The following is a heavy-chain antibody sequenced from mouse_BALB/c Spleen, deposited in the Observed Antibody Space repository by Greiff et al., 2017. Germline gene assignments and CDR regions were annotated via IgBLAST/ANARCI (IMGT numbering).Heavy chain of an antibody. CDR2: ISDGGSYT. Sequence: EVQLVESGGGLVKPGGSLKLSCAASGFTFSDYYMYWVRQTPEKRLEWVATISDGGSYTYYPDSVKGRFPISRDNAKNNLYLQMSSLKSEDTAMYYCARDYDNDHYAMDYWGQGTSVTVSS. CDR1: GFTFSDYY. J-gene: IGHJ4*01. V-gene: IGHV5-4*02. D-gene: IGHD2-4*01. CDR3: ARDYDNDHYAMDY.